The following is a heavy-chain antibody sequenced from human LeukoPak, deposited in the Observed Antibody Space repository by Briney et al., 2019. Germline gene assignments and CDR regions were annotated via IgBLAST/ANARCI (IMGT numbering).Heavy chain of an antibody. Sequence: SETLSLTCTVSGGSISIYYWNWIRQPAGKGLEWIGYIYYSGSTNYNPSLKSRVTISVDTSKKQFSLNLTSVTAADTAVYYCARHVTVHYSSFDCWGQGTLVTVSS. CDR3: ARHVTVHYSSFDC. CDR2: IYYSGST. J-gene: IGHJ4*02. D-gene: IGHD2-15*01. CDR1: GGSISIYY. V-gene: IGHV4-59*08.